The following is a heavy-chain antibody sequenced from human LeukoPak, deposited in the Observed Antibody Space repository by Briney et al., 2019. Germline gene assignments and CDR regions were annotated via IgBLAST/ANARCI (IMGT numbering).Heavy chain of an antibody. CDR1: GFTFSSYG. D-gene: IGHD5-18*01. Sequence: PGGSLRLSCAASGFTFSSYGMHWVRQAPGKGLEWVAVISYDGSNKYYADSVKGRFTISRDNSKNTLYLQMNSLRAEDTAVYYCAKDWGYRGYSYVAHGAFDIWGQGTMVTVSS. CDR3: AKDWGYRGYSYVAHGAFDI. V-gene: IGHV3-30*18. CDR2: ISYDGSNK. J-gene: IGHJ3*02.